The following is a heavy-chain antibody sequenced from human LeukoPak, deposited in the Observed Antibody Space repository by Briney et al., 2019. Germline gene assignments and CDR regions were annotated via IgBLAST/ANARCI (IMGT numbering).Heavy chain of an antibody. J-gene: IGHJ4*02. Sequence: PSGTLSLTCAVSGVSISSSEWWIWVRQPPGQGLEWIREIHRDGRTRYNPSLKSRVTMSMDYSKNQFSLSVTSVTAADTAIYYCGKTDIYFNPIDYWGPGSLVTVSS. D-gene: IGHD3-9*01. CDR2: IHRDGRT. V-gene: IGHV4-4*02. CDR1: GVSISSSEW. CDR3: GKTDIYFNPIDY.